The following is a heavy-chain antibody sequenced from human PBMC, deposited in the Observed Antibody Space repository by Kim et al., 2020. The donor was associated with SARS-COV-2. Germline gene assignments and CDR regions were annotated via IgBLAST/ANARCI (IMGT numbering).Heavy chain of an antibody. Sequence: GGSLRLSCAASGLSFSDSYRNWVRQAPGKGLEWLSFISTRGESIFYADSVEGRFTISRDNAKNSLYLQMNYLRDEDTAVYYCARSGNGYNAFVICGQG. CDR2: ISTRGESI. CDR1: GLSFSDSY. D-gene: IGHD5-12*01. CDR3: ARSGNGYNAFVI. V-gene: IGHV3-11*01. J-gene: IGHJ4*02.